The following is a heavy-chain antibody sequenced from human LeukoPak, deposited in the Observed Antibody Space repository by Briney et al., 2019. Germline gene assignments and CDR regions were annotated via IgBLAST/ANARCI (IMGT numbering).Heavy chain of an antibody. Sequence: GGSLRLSCAASGFTFSSYGMSWVRQAPGKGLEWVSGISGSGGNTYYTDSVKGRFTISRDNSKNTLYLQMNSLRAEDTAVYYCARDLIIWGASLLGAFDIWGQGTMVTVSS. D-gene: IGHD3-16*01. J-gene: IGHJ3*02. V-gene: IGHV3-23*01. CDR1: GFTFSSYG. CDR3: ARDLIIWGASLLGAFDI. CDR2: ISGSGGNT.